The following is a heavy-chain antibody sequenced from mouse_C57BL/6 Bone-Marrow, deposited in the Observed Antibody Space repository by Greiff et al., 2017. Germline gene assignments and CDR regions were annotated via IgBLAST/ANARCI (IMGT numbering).Heavy chain of an antibody. V-gene: IGHV1-55*01. CDR2: IYPGSGST. Sequence: QVHVKQSGAELVKPGASVKMSCKASGYTFTSYWITWVKQRPGQGLEWIGDIYPGSGSTNYNEKFKSKATLTVDTSSSTAYMQLSSLTSEDSAVYYCARGWSDYWGQGTTLTVSS. CDR3: ARGWSDY. D-gene: IGHD3-3*01. J-gene: IGHJ2*01. CDR1: GYTFTSYW.